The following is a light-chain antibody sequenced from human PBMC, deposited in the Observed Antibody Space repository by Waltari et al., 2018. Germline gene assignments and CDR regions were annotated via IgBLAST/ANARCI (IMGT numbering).Light chain of an antibody. CDR3: SSYAGSTL. Sequence: QSALTQPPSASGSPGQSVTISCTGTSSDVGGYNYVSWYQQHPGKAPKLMIYEVSKRPSAVPDRCSGSKSGNTASLTVAGLQAEDEADYYCSSYAGSTLFGGGTKLTVL. V-gene: IGLV2-8*01. CDR1: SSDVGGYNY. J-gene: IGLJ2*01. CDR2: EVS.